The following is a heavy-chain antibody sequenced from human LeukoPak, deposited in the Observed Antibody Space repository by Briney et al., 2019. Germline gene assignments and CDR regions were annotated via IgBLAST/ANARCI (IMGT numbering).Heavy chain of an antibody. V-gene: IGHV3-30*02. CDR2: IRYDGSNK. J-gene: IGHJ4*02. CDR1: GFTFSSYG. Sequence: PGGSLRLSCAASGFTFSSYGMHWVRQAPGKGLEWVAFIRYDGSNKYYADSVKGRFTISRDNSKNMVYLQMNSVRAEDTAVYFCARTREQWQVLDYWGQGTLVTVSS. D-gene: IGHD6-19*01. CDR3: ARTREQWQVLDY.